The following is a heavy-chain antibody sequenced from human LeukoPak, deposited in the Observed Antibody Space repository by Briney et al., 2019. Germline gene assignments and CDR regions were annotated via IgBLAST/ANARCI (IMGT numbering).Heavy chain of an antibody. Sequence: ASVKVSCKASGGTFSSYAISWVRQAPGQGLEWMGGIIPIFGTANYAQKFQGRVTITADESTSTAYMGLSSLRSEDTAVYYCARVFYTAMVRDNWFDPWGQGTLVTVSS. V-gene: IGHV1-69*13. CDR2: IIPIFGTA. CDR1: GGTFSSYA. D-gene: IGHD5-18*01. J-gene: IGHJ5*02. CDR3: ARVFYTAMVRDNWFDP.